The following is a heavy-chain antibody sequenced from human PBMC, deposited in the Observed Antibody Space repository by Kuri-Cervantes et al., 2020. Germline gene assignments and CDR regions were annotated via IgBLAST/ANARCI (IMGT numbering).Heavy chain of an antibody. D-gene: IGHD5-18*01. V-gene: IGHV1-2*02. J-gene: IGHJ6*03. Sequence: GGSLRLSCKVSGYTLTELSMHWVRQAPGQGLEWMGWINPNSGATNYAQKFQDRVTMTRDTSISTAYLELSRLRSDDTAVYYCAILSLVDVVTAMVSIHYYFFMDVWGKGTAVTVSS. CDR2: INPNSGAT. CDR1: GYTLTELS. CDR3: AILSLVDVVTAMVSIHYYFFMDV.